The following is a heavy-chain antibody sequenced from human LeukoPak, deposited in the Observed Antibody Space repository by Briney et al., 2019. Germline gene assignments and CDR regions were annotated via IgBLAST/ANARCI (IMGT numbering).Heavy chain of an antibody. D-gene: IGHD7-27*01. V-gene: IGHV4-59*01. CDR3: AKSPSWGSGLDAFDI. CDR2: IYYTGST. CDR1: GGSISNYY. Sequence: SETLSLTCTVSGGSISNYYWSWIRQPPGKGLEWIGYIYYTGSTKYNPSLKSRVTLSVDSSKTQFSLKLNSVTAADTAVHYCAKSPSWGSGLDAFDIWGQGTMVTVSS. J-gene: IGHJ3*02.